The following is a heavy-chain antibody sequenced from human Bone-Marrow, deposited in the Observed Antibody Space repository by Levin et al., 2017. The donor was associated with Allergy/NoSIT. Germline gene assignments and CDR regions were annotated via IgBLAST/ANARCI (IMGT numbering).Heavy chain of an antibody. CDR2: INSEGTST. V-gene: IGHV3-74*01. CDR1: GFTFSNFW. Sequence: GGSLRLSCTASGFTFSNFWMYWVRQAPGKGLVWVSRINSEGTSTRDADSVKGRFTISRDNARNTLYLQMDSLRVEDTAVYYCVRKPATVGQDYFDHWGQGTLVTVSS. CDR3: VRKPATVGQDYFDH. J-gene: IGHJ4*02. D-gene: IGHD2-2*01.